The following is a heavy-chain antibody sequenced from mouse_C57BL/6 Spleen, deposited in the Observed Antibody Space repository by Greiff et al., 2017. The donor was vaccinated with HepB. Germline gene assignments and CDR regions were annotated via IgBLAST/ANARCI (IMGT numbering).Heavy chain of an antibody. D-gene: IGHD2-4*01. CDR3: ARGGYDYYVGAMDY. CDR1: GYTFTSYW. Sequence: VQLQQPGAELVKPGASVKLSCKASGYTFTSYWMHWVKQRPGRGREWIGRLDPNSGGTKYNEKFKSKAKLTLAKPSSTASMQLSSLTSEDSAVYYCARGGYDYYVGAMDYWGQGTSATVSS. CDR2: LDPNSGGT. J-gene: IGHJ4*01. V-gene: IGHV1-72*01.